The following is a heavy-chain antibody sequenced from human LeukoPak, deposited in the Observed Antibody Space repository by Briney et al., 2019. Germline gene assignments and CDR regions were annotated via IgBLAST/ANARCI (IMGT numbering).Heavy chain of an antibody. J-gene: IGHJ4*02. Sequence: GESLKISCQASGYRFPSRWIGWVRQMPGKGLEWMGIIYPGDSDTRYSPSFQGQVTISADKSISTAYLQWSSLKASDTAMYYCARLSTQLAQWLVRWQYFDYWGQGTLVTVSS. CDR3: ARLSTQLAQWLVRWQYFDY. CDR2: IYPGDSDT. D-gene: IGHD6-19*01. V-gene: IGHV5-51*01. CDR1: GYRFPSRW.